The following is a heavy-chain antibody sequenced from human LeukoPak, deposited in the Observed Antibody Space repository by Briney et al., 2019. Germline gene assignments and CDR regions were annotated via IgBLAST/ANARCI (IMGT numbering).Heavy chain of an antibody. J-gene: IGHJ4*02. CDR1: GFTFSSYA. CDR2: ISASGDRT. CDR3: AKDFTVAGPDY. V-gene: IGHV3-23*01. D-gene: IGHD6-19*01. Sequence: AGGSLRLSCAASGFTFSSYAMSWVRQAPGKGLEWVSAISASGDRTYYADSVKGRFTISRDNTENTLYLQMNSLRAEDTAVYYCAKDFTVAGPDYWGQGTLVTVSS.